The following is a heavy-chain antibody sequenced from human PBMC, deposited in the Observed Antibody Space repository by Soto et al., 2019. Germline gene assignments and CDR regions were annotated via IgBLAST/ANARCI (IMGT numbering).Heavy chain of an antibody. CDR2: ISYNGSYT. J-gene: IGHJ4*02. V-gene: IGHV3-11*06. CDR3: ATGQDCSGGSCFDFDY. D-gene: IGHD2-15*01. Sequence: QVQLVESGGGLVKPGGSLRLSCAASELIFSDYYMNWIRQAPGKGLEWVAVISYNGSYTNYADSVKGRFSVSRDNTKSSLYLQMNSLRVEDTALYYCATGQDCSGGSCFDFDYWGQGTRVTVSS. CDR1: ELIFSDYY.